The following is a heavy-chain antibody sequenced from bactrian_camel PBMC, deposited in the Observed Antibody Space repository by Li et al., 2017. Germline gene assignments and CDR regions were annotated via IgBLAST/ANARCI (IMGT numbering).Heavy chain of an antibody. CDR2: SENYGRT. CDR3: AAPCGTDCYGGVCLSRLRNNNR. V-gene: IGHV3S55*01. D-gene: IGHD3*01. Sequence: HVQLVESGGGSVQAGGSLRLSCAASGFVSERRCMMWFRQAPGKEREGVAASENYGRTTYADAVKGRFTVSRDNAKNTLYLQMTSLQPSDTAMYYCAAPCGTDCYGGVCLSRLRNNNRWGQGTQVTVS. J-gene: IGHJ4*01. CDR1: GFVSERRC.